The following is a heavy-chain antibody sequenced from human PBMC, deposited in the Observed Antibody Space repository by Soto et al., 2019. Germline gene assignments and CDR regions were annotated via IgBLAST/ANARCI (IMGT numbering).Heavy chain of an antibody. CDR2: INHSGST. CDR1: GVSFSGYY. V-gene: IGHV4-34*01. J-gene: IGHJ4*02. Sequence: SETLSLTCAVYGVSFSGYYWSWIRQPPGKGLEWIGEINHSGSTNYNPSLKSRVTISVDTSKNQFSLKLSSVTAADTAVYYCARNVSAYWGQGTLVTVSS. D-gene: IGHD3-16*02. CDR3: ARNVSAY.